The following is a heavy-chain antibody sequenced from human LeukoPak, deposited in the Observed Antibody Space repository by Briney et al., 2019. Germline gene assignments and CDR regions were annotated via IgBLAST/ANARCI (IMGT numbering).Heavy chain of an antibody. J-gene: IGHJ6*02. V-gene: IGHV4-30-2*01. CDR2: IYHSGST. Sequence: SETLSLTCAVSGGSISSGGYSWSWIRQPPGKGLEWIGYIYHSGSTYYNPSLKSRVTISVDRSQNQFSLKLSSVTAADTAVYYCARAVNYGGDYYGMDVWGQGTTVTVSS. D-gene: IGHD4-23*01. CDR3: ARAVNYGGDYYGMDV. CDR1: GGSISSGGYS.